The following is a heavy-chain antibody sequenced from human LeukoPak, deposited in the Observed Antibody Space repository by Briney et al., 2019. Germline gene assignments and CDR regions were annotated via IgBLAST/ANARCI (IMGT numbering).Heavy chain of an antibody. J-gene: IGHJ6*03. D-gene: IGHD3-10*01. V-gene: IGHV3-21*01. CDR1: GFTFSSYS. CDR2: ISGSSSYI. CDR3: TRDLLSKSRIHEGSMDV. Sequence: GGSLRLSCAASGFTFSSYSMNWVRQAPGKGLEWVSSISGSSSYIYYADSVKGRFTISRDNAKNSLYLQMKSPRVEDTAVYYCTRDLLSKSRIHEGSMDVWGNGTTVTISS.